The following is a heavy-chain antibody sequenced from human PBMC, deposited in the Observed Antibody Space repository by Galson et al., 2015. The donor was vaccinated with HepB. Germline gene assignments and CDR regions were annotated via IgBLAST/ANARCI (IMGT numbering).Heavy chain of an antibody. J-gene: IGHJ4*02. V-gene: IGHV3-30-3*01. CDR3: ARADYGDYVNKGLDY. Sequence: SLRLSCAASGFTFSSYAMHWVRQAPGKGLEWVAVISYDGSNKYYADSVKGRFTISRDNSKNTLYLQMNSLRAEDTAVYYCARADYGDYVNKGLDYWGQGTLVTVSS. D-gene: IGHD4-17*01. CDR2: ISYDGSNK. CDR1: GFTFSSYA.